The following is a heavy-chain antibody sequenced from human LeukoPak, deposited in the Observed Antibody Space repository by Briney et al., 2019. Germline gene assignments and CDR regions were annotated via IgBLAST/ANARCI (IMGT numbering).Heavy chain of an antibody. Sequence: SHTLSLTCAISGDSVSSDSASWSSLRQSPSRGLELLGRTYYRSKWYNDYAVSLKSRININPDTSKNHFSLQLNSVTPEDTAVYYCTRNYGSSWLDTWGQGTLVTVSS. CDR2: TYYRSKWYN. V-gene: IGHV6-1*01. J-gene: IGHJ5*02. D-gene: IGHD6-13*01. CDR1: GDSVSSDSAS. CDR3: TRNYGSSWLDT.